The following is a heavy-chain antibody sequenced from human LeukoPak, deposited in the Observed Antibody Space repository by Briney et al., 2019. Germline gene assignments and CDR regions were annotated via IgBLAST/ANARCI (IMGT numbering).Heavy chain of an antibody. V-gene: IGHV1-18*01. CDR1: GYTFTSYG. CDR3: ARAGDYDYVWGSYRPFDY. J-gene: IGHJ4*02. Sequence: ASVKVSCKASGYTFTSYGISWVRQAPGQGLEWMGWISAYNGNTNYAQKLQGRVTMTTNTSTSTAYVELRSLRSDDTAVYYCARAGDYDYVWGSYRPFDYWGQGTLVTVSS. D-gene: IGHD3-16*02. CDR2: ISAYNGNT.